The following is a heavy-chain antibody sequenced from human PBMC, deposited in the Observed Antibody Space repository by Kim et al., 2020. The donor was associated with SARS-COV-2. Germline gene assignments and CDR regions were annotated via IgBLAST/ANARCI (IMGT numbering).Heavy chain of an antibody. CDR3: ARHGDNSAGRNFDY. CDR2: IFDNGAT. J-gene: IGHJ4*02. Sequence: SETLSLTCTVSGGSISGFYWSWIRQSPGKGLEWSGYIFDNGATNYHPSLHSRVAFSIDTSRSQFSLRLNSVAAADTAVYYCARHGDNSAGRNFDYWGQGLLVTVSS. V-gene: IGHV4-59*08. CDR1: GGSISGFY. D-gene: IGHD7-27*01.